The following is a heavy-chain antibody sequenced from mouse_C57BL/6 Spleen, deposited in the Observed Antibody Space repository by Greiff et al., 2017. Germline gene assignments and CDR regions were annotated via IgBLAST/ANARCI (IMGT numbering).Heavy chain of an antibody. CDR3: ARGWYDYDGAFAY. D-gene: IGHD2-4*01. J-gene: IGHJ3*01. CDR2: IHPNSGST. CDR1: GYTFTSYW. Sequence: QVHVKQSGAELVKPGASVKLSCKASGYTFTSYWMHWVKQRPGQGLEWIGMIHPNSGSTNYNEKFKSKATLTVDKSSSTAYMQLSSLTSEDSAVYYCARGWYDYDGAFAYWGQGTLVTVSA. V-gene: IGHV1-64*01.